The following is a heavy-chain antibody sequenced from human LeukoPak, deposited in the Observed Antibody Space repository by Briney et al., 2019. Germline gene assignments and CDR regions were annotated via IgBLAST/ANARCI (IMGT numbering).Heavy chain of an antibody. CDR3: ARDFYISYYYGMDV. CDR1: GGTFSSYA. Sequence: GSSVKVSCKASGGTFSSYAISWVRQAPGQGLEWMGWISAYNGNTNYAQKLQGRVTMTTDTSTSTAYMELRSLRSDDTAVYYCARDFYISYYYGMDVWGQGTTVTVSS. CDR2: ISAYNGNT. D-gene: IGHD2/OR15-2a*01. J-gene: IGHJ6*02. V-gene: IGHV1-18*01.